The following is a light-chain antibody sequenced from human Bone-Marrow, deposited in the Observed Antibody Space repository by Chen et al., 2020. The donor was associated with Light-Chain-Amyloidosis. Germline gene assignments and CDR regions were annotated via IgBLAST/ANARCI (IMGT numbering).Light chain of an antibody. CDR1: SIGTFNL. Sequence: QSDLTQPASVSGSPGQSVTISCTGHSIGTFNLVSWYQQSPGNAPKLIIYEGYRRPSEVSDRCSASPSGSTASLTMSGLQTEEEAEYHCCAYGGYNTCVFGGGTKLTVL. V-gene: IGLV2-23*01. CDR3: CAYGGYNTCV. J-gene: IGLJ2*01. CDR2: EGY.